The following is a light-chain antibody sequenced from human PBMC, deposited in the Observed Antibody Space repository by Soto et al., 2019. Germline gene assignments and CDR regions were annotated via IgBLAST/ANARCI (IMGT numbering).Light chain of an antibody. CDR1: QSLLHSNGYNY. Sequence: DLVMTQSPLSLPVTPGEPASISCRSSQSLLHSNGYNYLDWYLQKPGQSPQLLIYLGSNRASGVPDRFSGRGSGTDFTLKISRVEAQDVGFYYCMQALQTPVYTFGQGTKLEIK. V-gene: IGKV2-28*01. CDR2: LGS. J-gene: IGKJ2*01. CDR3: MQALQTPVYT.